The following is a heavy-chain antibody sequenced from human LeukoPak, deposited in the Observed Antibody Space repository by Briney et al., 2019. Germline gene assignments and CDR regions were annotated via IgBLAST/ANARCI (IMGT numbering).Heavy chain of an antibody. Sequence: GGSLRLSCAASGFTFSSYAMHWVRQAPGKGLEWVAVISYDGSNKYYADSVKGRFTISRDNSKNTLYLQMNSLRAEDTAVYYCARDSQQLVRSVFDYWGQGTLVTVSS. J-gene: IGHJ4*02. CDR3: ARDSQQLVRSVFDY. D-gene: IGHD6-13*01. V-gene: IGHV3-30*04. CDR1: GFTFSSYA. CDR2: ISYDGSNK.